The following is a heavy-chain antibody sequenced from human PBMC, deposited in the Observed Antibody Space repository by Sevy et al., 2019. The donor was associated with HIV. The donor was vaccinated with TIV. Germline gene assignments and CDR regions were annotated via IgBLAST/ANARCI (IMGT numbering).Heavy chain of an antibody. J-gene: IGHJ4*02. D-gene: IGHD6-13*01. V-gene: IGHV4-59*08. CDR2: IYYSGST. CDR3: TRHLFTGIAAAGTFDY. Sequence: SETLSLTCTVSGGSISSYYWSWIRQPPGKGLEWIGYIYYSGSTNYNPSLKSRVTISVDTSKNQFSLKLSSVTAADTAVYYCTRHLFTGIAAAGTFDYWGQGTLVTVSS. CDR1: GGSISSYY.